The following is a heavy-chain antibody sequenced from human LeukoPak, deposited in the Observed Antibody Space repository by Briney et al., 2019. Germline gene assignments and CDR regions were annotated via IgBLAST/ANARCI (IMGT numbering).Heavy chain of an antibody. Sequence: PSETLSLTCAVYGGSFSGYYWSWIRQPPGKGLEWIGEINHSGSTNYNPSLKSRVTISLDTSKNQFSLKLSSVTAADTAVYYCARKDHCTNCVCNFDYWGQETLVTVSS. CDR3: ARKDHCTNCVCNFDY. CDR2: INHSGST. J-gene: IGHJ4*02. V-gene: IGHV4-34*01. CDR1: GGSFSGYY. D-gene: IGHD2-8*01.